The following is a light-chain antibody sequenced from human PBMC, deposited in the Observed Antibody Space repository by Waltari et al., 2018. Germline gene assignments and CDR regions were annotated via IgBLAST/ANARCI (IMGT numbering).Light chain of an antibody. CDR3: QQYGSSPYT. V-gene: IGKV3-20*01. J-gene: IGKJ2*01. CDR2: GAS. Sequence: DIVLTQSPDTLSLSAVTIAPLSFRASQTVSNNYLAWYQQKPVHAPRLLIYGASTRATGIQDKFRGSGVGADFTLTISRLDPEDFAMYCCQQYGSSPYTFGQGTKLE. CDR1: QTVSNNY.